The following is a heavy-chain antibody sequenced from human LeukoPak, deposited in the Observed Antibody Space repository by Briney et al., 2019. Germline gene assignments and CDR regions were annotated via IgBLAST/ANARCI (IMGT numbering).Heavy chain of an antibody. CDR1: GFTFSSYW. Sequence: GGSLRLSCAASGFTFSSYWISWVRQAPGKGLEWVANIKQDGSEKYYVDSVKGRFTISRDNAKNSLYLQMNSLRAEDTAVYCCAREYYDSSGYEDGIDYWRQGTLVTVSS. CDR3: AREYYDSSGYEDGIDY. D-gene: IGHD3-22*01. CDR2: IKQDGSEK. V-gene: IGHV3-7*01. J-gene: IGHJ4*02.